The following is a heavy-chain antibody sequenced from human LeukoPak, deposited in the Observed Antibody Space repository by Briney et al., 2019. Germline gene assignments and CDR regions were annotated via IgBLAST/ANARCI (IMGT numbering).Heavy chain of an antibody. D-gene: IGHD3-10*01. CDR2: ISYDGSNK. CDR1: GFTFSSYA. J-gene: IGHJ6*02. CDR3: ARDLHMVRGVTNLTPGVFYYYYGMDV. V-gene: IGHV3-30*04. Sequence: QPGRSLRLSCAASGFTFSSYAMPWVRQAPGKGLEWVAVISYDGSNKYYADSVKGRFTISRDNSKNTLYLQMNSLRAEDTAVYYCARDLHMVRGVTNLTPGVFYYYYGMDVWGQGTTVTVSS.